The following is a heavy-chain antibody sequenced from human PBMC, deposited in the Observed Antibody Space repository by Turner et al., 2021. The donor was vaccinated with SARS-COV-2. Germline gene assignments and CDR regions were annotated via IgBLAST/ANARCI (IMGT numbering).Heavy chain of an antibody. D-gene: IGHD6-19*01. J-gene: IGHJ6*02. Sequence: QVQLVQSGAEVKKPGASVSVPCKVSGYTLTELSMHWVRQAPGKGLEWMGGVDPEDVETIYAQKFQGRVTMTEDTSTDTAYMELSSLRSEDTAVYYCATVFAVAGLSYGMDVWGQGTTVTVSS. CDR1: GYTLTELS. CDR2: VDPEDVET. V-gene: IGHV1-24*01. CDR3: ATVFAVAGLSYGMDV.